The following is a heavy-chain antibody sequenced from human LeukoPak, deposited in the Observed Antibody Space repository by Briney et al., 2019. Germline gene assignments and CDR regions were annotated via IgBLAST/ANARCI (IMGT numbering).Heavy chain of an antibody. CDR3: AKYSGRLLHYFDY. J-gene: IGHJ4*02. CDR2: ISGSGGST. Sequence: PGGSLRLSCAASGFTFSSYAMSWDRQAPGKGLEWVSAISGSGGSTYYADSVKGRFTISRDNSKNTLYLQMNSLRAEDTAVYYCAKYSGRLLHYFDYWGQGTLVTVSS. D-gene: IGHD1-26*01. CDR1: GFTFSSYA. V-gene: IGHV3-23*01.